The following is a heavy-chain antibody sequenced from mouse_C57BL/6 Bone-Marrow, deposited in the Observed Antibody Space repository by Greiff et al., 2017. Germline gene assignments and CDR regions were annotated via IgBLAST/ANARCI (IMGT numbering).Heavy chain of an antibody. CDR3: AREANYYGSPWFAD. D-gene: IGHD1-1*01. J-gene: IGHJ3*01. Sequence: EVQLQESGPGLVKPSQSLSLPCSVTGYSITSGYYWNWIRQFPGNKLEWMGYISYDGSNNYNPSLKNRISITRDTSKNQFFLKLNSVTTEDTATYDGAREANYYGSPWFADWGPGTLVTVSA. CDR1: GYSITSGYY. V-gene: IGHV3-6*01. CDR2: ISYDGSN.